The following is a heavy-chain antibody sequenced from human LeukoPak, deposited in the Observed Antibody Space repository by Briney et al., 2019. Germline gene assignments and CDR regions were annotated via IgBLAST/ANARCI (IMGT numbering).Heavy chain of an antibody. J-gene: IGHJ4*02. Sequence: PGGSLRLSCAASGFTFSSYAMSWVRQAPGKGLEWVSAISGSGGSTYYADSVKGRFTISRDNSKNTLYLQMNSLRAEDTAVYYCAKGGTPLLRYFDWLLPLDYWGQGTLVTVSS. CDR1: GFTFSSYA. V-gene: IGHV3-23*01. CDR2: ISGSGGST. D-gene: IGHD3-9*01. CDR3: AKGGTPLLRYFDWLLPLDY.